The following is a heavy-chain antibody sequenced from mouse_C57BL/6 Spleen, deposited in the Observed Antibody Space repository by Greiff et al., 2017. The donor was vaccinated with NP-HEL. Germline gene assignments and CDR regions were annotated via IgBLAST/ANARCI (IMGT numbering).Heavy chain of an antibody. CDR2: IDPNSGGT. Sequence: QVHVKQPGAELVKPGASVKLSCKASGYTFTSYWMHWVKQRPGRGLEWIGRIDPNSGGTKYNEKFKSKATLTVDKPSSTAYMQLSSLTSEDSAVYYCARWGTTVVAPFDYWGQGTTLTVSS. V-gene: IGHV1-72*01. CDR1: GYTFTSYW. CDR3: ARWGTTVVAPFDY. J-gene: IGHJ2*01. D-gene: IGHD1-1*01.